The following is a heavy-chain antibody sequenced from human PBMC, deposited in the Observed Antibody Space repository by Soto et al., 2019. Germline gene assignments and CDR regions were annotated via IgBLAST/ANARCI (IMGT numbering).Heavy chain of an antibody. D-gene: IGHD6-13*01. J-gene: IGHJ4*01. Sequence: SVKVSCKASGGTFSSYAISWVRQAPGEGLEWMGGIIPIFGTANYAQKFQGRVTITADESTSTAYMELSSLRSEDTAVYYCARVGIAAAATKEYYFDYWGQGTLVTVSS. CDR1: GGTFSSYA. CDR3: ARVGIAAAATKEYYFDY. CDR2: IIPIFGTA. V-gene: IGHV1-69*13.